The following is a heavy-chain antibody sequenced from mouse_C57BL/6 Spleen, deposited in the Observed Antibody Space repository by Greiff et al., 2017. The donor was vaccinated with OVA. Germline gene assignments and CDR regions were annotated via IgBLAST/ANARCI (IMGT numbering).Heavy chain of an antibody. CDR1: GYTFTSYW. D-gene: IGHD1-1*02. J-gene: IGHJ2*01. Sequence: VQLQQPGAELVMPGASVKLSCKASGYTFTSYWMHWVKQRPGQGLEWIGEIDPSDSYTNYNQKFKGKSTLTVDKSSSTAYMQLSSLTSEDSAVYDCARRGDYGPYFDYWGQGTTLTVSS. CDR2: IDPSDSYT. V-gene: IGHV1-69*01. CDR3: ARRGDYGPYFDY.